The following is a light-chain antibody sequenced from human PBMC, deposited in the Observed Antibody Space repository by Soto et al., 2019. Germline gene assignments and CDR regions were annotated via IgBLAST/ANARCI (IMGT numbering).Light chain of an antibody. V-gene: IGLV2-14*01. CDR2: EVS. Sequence: SGMPRPASMPGSRGLSNTISCTGTSSDVAGHNYFCWYQHHPGKAPKLIISEVSNRPSGVSDRFSGSTSGNTASLTISGRQPEDEADYYCISFTSSTTYVFGTGTHVTV. J-gene: IGLJ1*01. CDR1: SSDVAGHNY. CDR3: ISFTSSTTYV.